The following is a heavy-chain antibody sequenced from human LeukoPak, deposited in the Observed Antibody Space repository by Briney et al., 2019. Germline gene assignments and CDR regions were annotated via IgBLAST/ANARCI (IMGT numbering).Heavy chain of an antibody. J-gene: IGHJ5*02. Sequence: GASVKVSCKASGGTFSSYAISWVRQAPGQVREWMARIIPIFGTANYAQKFQGRVTITTDESTSTAYMELSSLRSEDTAVYYCARGHSGYDNYYWFDPWGQGTLVTVSS. V-gene: IGHV1-69*05. CDR3: ARGHSGYDNYYWFDP. CDR1: GGTFSSYA. CDR2: IIPIFGTA. D-gene: IGHD5-12*01.